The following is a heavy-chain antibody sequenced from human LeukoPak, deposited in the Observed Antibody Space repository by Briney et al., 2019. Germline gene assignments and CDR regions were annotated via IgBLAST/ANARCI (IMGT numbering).Heavy chain of an antibody. CDR1: GYTFTSYY. V-gene: IGHV1-46*01. Sequence: ASVKVSCKPSGYTFTSYYMHWVRQAPGQGLEWMGIINPSGGSTSYAQKLQGRVTMTRDTSTSTVYMELSSLRSEETAVYYCARDEFGGVIVDAFDIWGQGTMVTVSS. CDR3: ARDEFGGVIVDAFDI. CDR2: INPSGGST. J-gene: IGHJ3*02. D-gene: IGHD3-16*02.